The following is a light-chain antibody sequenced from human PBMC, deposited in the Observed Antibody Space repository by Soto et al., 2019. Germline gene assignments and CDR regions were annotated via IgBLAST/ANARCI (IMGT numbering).Light chain of an antibody. CDR3: QHYDYWPPYT. CDR2: GAS. J-gene: IGKJ2*01. CDR1: QSIRDN. V-gene: IGKV3-15*01. Sequence: EIVMTQSPATLSVSPGERAIVSCRASQSIRDNLAWYQQTPGRAPRLLIYGASIRATGVPARFSGSGSGTEFTLTISSLQSEDFAVYYCQHYDYWPPYTFGQGTKVEIK.